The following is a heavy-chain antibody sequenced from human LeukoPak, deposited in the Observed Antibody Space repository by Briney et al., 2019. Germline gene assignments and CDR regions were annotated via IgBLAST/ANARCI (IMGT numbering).Heavy chain of an antibody. V-gene: IGHV1-2*02. CDR2: IKPNSGDT. J-gene: IGHJ2*01. D-gene: IGHD2-15*01. Sequence: EASVKVSCKASGYIFTGYYMHWVRQAPGQGLEWMGWIKPNSGDTKYAKKLEGRVTMARDTSISTAYMEVNSLTSDDTAVYYCARDRCSGGGCHFWYFDLWGRGTLVTVSS. CDR1: GYIFTGYY. CDR3: ARDRCSGGGCHFWYFDL.